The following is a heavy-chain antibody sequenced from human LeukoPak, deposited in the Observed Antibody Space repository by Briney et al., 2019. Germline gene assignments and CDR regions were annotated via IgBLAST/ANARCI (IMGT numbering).Heavy chain of an antibody. CDR3: AKYDSSGYYYGYFDY. D-gene: IGHD3-22*01. CDR1: GFTFSSYA. J-gene: IGHJ4*02. CDR2: ISGSGGST. V-gene: IGHV3-23*01. Sequence: GGSLRLSCVASGFTFSSYAMSWVRRAPGKGLEWVSAISGSGGSTYYADSVKGRFTISRDNSKNTLYLQMNSLRAEDTAVYYCAKYDSSGYYYGYFDYWGQGTLVTVSS.